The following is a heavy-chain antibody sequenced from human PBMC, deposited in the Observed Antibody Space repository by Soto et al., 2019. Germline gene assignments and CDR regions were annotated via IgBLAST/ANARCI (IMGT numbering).Heavy chain of an antibody. J-gene: IGHJ5*02. CDR1: GFTFSSYA. CDR2: IDCSGGST. D-gene: IGHD3-3*01. Sequence: GGSLRLSCAASGFTFSSYAMNWVRQAPGKGLEWVSTIDCSGGSTSYADSVKGRFTISRDNSKNTLYLQMNSLRAEDTAVYYCAKSLPYYDFWSGSMNWFDPWGQGTLVTVSS. CDR3: AKSLPYYDFWSGSMNWFDP. V-gene: IGHV3-23*01.